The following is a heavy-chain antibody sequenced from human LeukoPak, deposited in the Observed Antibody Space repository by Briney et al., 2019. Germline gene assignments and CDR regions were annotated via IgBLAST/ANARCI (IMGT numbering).Heavy chain of an antibody. Sequence: ASVKVSCKASGGTFSSYAISWVRQAPGQGLEWMGGIIPIFGTANYAQKFQGRVTITTDESTSTAYMELSSLRSEDTAVYYCARDSGTYDFRSGHNNWFDPWGQGTLVTVSS. CDR3: ARDSGTYDFRSGHNNWFDP. CDR2: IIPIFGTA. V-gene: IGHV1-69*05. CDR1: GGTFSSYA. D-gene: IGHD3-3*01. J-gene: IGHJ5*02.